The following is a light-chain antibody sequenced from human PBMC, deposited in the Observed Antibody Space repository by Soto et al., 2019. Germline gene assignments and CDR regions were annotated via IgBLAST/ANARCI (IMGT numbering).Light chain of an antibody. CDR2: SAS. CDR1: QSINTY. V-gene: IGKV1-39*01. CDR3: QQSYGTPRT. J-gene: IGKJ4*01. Sequence: DIQMTQSPSSLSASVGDTVTITCRASQSINTYLSWYQQTPGRAPKFLIYSASTLYSGVPSRFSGSGSGTDFALTIYSLQPEDFATYYCQQSYGTPRTFGGGTKVDIK.